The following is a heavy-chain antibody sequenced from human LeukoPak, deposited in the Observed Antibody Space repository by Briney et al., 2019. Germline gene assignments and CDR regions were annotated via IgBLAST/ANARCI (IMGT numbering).Heavy chain of an antibody. J-gene: IGHJ4*02. CDR2: INQDGSVK. Sequence: GGSLRLSCAASGFTFSSFWMTWARHAPGGGVEWVANINQDGSVKYYVDSVKGRFTISRDNAKNSVYLQMNSLRAEDTAVYYCARDGGVSGYDLLDYWGQGTLVTVSS. CDR3: ARDGGVSGYDLLDY. V-gene: IGHV3-7*01. CDR1: GFTFSSFW. D-gene: IGHD5-12*01.